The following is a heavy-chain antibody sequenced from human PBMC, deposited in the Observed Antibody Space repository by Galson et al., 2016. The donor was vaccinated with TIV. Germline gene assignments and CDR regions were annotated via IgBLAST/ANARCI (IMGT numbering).Heavy chain of an antibody. CDR1: GFSFSHYW. D-gene: IGHD3-10*01. CDR3: ATEYYLASGTDPLVGYKGMDV. CDR2: SRSNTDGGTT. Sequence: SLRLSCAASGFSFSHYWMSWVRQAPGKGLEWVGRSRSNTDGGTTEYAAPVIGRFIVSRDDSRNTLFLDMNSLKTDDTALYFCATEYYLASGTDPLVGYKGMDVWGQGTTVTVSS. V-gene: IGHV3-15*01. J-gene: IGHJ6*02.